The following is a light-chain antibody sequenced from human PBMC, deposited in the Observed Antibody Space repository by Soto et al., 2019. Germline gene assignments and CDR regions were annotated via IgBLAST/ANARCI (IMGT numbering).Light chain of an antibody. CDR1: SGHRTYA. V-gene: IGLV4-69*01. CDR3: QTWGTGLLV. CDR2: LNSDGRH. J-gene: IGLJ2*01. Sequence: QLVLTQSPSASASLGASVKLTCTLSSGHRTYAIAWHQQQPEKGPRYLMNLNSDGRHTKGDGIPDRFSGSSSGTERYLTISSLQSEDEADYYCQTWGTGLLVFGGGTTVTVL.